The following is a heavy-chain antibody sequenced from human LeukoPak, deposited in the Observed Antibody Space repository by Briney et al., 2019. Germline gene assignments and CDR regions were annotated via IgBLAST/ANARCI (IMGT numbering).Heavy chain of an antibody. D-gene: IGHD5-18*01. J-gene: IGHJ3*02. Sequence: PGGSLRLSCAASGFTFDDYAMHWVRQAPGKGLEWVSGISWNSGSIGYADSVKGRFTISRDNAKDTLYVQMNSLRAEDTAVYYCARAPRRPDRYGCDAFDIWGQGTVVTVSS. CDR1: GFTFDDYA. CDR3: ARAPRRPDRYGCDAFDI. V-gene: IGHV3-9*01. CDR2: ISWNSGSI.